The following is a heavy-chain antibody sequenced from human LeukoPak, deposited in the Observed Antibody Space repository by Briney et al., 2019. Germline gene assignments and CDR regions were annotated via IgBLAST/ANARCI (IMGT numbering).Heavy chain of an antibody. J-gene: IGHJ4*02. V-gene: IGHV3-30*02. CDR3: ARDGTPYYDSSGYYTPHDY. D-gene: IGHD3-22*01. CDR2: IRYDGSNK. CDR1: GFTFSSYG. Sequence: GGSLRLSCAASGFTFSSYGMHWVRQAPGKGLEWVTFIRYDGSNKYYADSVKGRFTISRDNSKNTLYLQMNSLRAEDTAVYYCARDGTPYYDSSGYYTPHDYWGQGTLVTVSS.